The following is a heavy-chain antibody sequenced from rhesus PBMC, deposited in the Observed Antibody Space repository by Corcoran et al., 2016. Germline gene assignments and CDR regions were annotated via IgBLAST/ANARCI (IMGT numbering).Heavy chain of an antibody. CDR1: GYSISSGYG. CDR3: ARGGYYGSGDLDY. Sequence: QVQLQESGPGVVKPSETLSLTCAVSGYSISSGYGWSWIRQPPGKGLEWIGYIGGSNGSTNHKPSLKSRVTISKDTSKNQCSLKLSSVTAADTAVYYCARGGYYGSGDLDYWGQGVLVTVSS. D-gene: IGHD3-28*01. V-gene: IGHV4-127*01. CDR2: IGGSNGST. J-gene: IGHJ4*01.